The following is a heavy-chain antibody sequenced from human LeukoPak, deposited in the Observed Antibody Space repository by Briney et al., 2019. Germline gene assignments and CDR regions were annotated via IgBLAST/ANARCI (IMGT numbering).Heavy chain of an antibody. CDR3: AKGSDSHYYYYYMDV. CDR2: ISYDESDK. D-gene: IGHD5-18*01. J-gene: IGHJ6*03. Sequence: GGSLRLSCAASGFTFSNYGMHWVRQAPGKGLEWVAVISYDESDKYYADSVKGRFTISRDNSKNTLYLQMNSLRAEDTAVYYCAKGSDSHYYYYYMDVWGKGTTVTVSS. V-gene: IGHV3-30*18. CDR1: GFTFSNYG.